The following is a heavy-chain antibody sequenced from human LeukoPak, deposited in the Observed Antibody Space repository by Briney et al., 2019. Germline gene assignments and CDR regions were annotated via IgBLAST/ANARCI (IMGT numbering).Heavy chain of an antibody. CDR2: IYYSGGT. CDR3: ASSNIAASGKPFDS. CDR1: GGPISGYY. V-gene: IGHV4-59*08. D-gene: IGHD6-13*01. Sequence: SETLSLTCTVSGGPISGYYWNWIRQPPGKGLEWIGYIYYSGGTNHNPSLKSRVSLSVDTSKNQFSLKLSSVTAADTAVCYCASSNIAASGKPFDSWGQGTLVTVSS. J-gene: IGHJ4*02.